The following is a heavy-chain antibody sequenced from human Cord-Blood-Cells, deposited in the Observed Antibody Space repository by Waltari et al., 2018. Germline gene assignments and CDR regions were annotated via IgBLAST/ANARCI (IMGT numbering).Heavy chain of an antibody. CDR3: ASSSWGCSSTSCYGSDVYYYGMDV. D-gene: IGHD2-2*01. CDR2: INPNSGGT. CDR1: GYPFPGYY. Sequence: QVQLVQSGAEVKKPGASVKVSCKASGYPFPGYYMHWVRQAPGQGLEWMGRINPNSGGTNYAQKFQGRVNMNRDTSSSTAYMELSRLRSDDTAVYYCASSSWGCSSTSCYGSDVYYYGMDVWGQGTTVTVSS. J-gene: IGHJ6*02. V-gene: IGHV1-2*06.